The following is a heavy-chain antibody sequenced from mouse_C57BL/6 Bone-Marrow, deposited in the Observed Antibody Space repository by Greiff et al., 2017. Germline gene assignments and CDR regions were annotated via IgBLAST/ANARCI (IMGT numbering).Heavy chain of an antibody. CDR3: ARWDDGYYL. Sequence: QVQLQQPGAELVMPGASVKLSCKASGYTFTSYWMHWVKQRPGQGLEWIGEIDPSDSYTNYNQKFKGKSTLTVDKSSSAAYMQLSSLTSEDSAVYYCARWDDGYYLWGQGTTLTVSA. V-gene: IGHV1-69*01. D-gene: IGHD2-3*01. CDR2: IDPSDSYT. CDR1: GYTFTSYW. J-gene: IGHJ2*01.